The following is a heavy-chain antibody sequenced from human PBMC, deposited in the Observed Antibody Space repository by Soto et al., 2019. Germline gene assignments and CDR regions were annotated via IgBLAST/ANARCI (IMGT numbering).Heavy chain of an antibody. CDR3: ATERGTSDGCYSWLDP. CDR1: GGSMTSYA. CDR2: IISMFGTT. J-gene: IGHJ5*02. V-gene: IGHV1-69*05. D-gene: IGHD2-21*02. Sequence: SVKVSCKASGGSMTSYAVSWVRQAPGKGLEWMGGIISMFGTTHYAQKSQGRVPITTDESTNTVYMELFRLRSDDTAISYCATERGTSDGCYSWLDPWGQGTLVTVS.